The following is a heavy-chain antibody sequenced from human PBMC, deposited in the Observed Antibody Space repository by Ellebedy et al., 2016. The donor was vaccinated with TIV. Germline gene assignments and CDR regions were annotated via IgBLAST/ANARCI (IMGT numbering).Heavy chain of an antibody. CDR1: GFTFSSYA. J-gene: IGHJ4*02. CDR3: VKAWGD. V-gene: IGHV3-64D*06. Sequence: PGGSLRLSCSASGFTFSSYAMHWVRKAPGKGLEYISAIVSNGDSTYYANSVKGRFIISRDNSKNTLYLQMSSLRLEDTAVYYCVKAWGDWGQGTLVTVSS. CDR2: IVSNGDST. D-gene: IGHD3-16*01.